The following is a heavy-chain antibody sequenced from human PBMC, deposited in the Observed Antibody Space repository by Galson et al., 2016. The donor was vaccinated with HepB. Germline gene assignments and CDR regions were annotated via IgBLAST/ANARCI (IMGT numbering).Heavy chain of an antibody. J-gene: IGHJ4*02. CDR1: GISIGHYA. V-gene: IGHV3-49*03. Sequence: SLRLSCATSGISIGHYAMSWFRQAPGKGLEWVSFITSKAYSGTTEYAASVKGRFTISRDDAKNTAYLHMNSLKTADSAVYYCATQDSAGYYFEYWGQGTLVTASS. CDR3: ATQDSAGYYFEY. CDR2: ITSKAYSGTT. D-gene: IGHD1-26*01.